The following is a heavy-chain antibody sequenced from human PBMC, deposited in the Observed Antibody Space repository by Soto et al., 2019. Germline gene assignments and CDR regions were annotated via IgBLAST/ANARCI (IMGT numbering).Heavy chain of an antibody. D-gene: IGHD3-10*01. CDR2: INPSGGST. V-gene: IGHV1-46*01. CDR1: GYTFTSHY. CDR3: GRVTMVRGVALDY. J-gene: IGHJ4*02. Sequence: GASVKVSCKASGYTFTSHYMHWVRQAPGQGLEWMGIINPSGGSTSYAQKFQGRVTMTRDTSTSTVYMELSSLRSEDTAVYYCGRVTMVRGVALDYWGQGTLVTVSS.